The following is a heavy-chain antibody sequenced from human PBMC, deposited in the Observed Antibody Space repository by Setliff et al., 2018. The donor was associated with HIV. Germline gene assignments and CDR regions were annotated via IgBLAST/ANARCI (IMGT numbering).Heavy chain of an antibody. D-gene: IGHD3-22*01. CDR3: ATLYYYDSSGYYRDVDY. J-gene: IGHJ4*02. V-gene: IGHV1-2*02. CDR1: GYTFTHYA. Sequence: ASVKVSCKASGYTFTHYAISWVRQAPGQGLEYLGWISAYNGNTNYAQKFQGRVTMTRDTSISTAYMELSRLRSDDTAVYYCATLYYYDSSGYYRDVDYWGQGTLVTVSS. CDR2: ISAYNGNT.